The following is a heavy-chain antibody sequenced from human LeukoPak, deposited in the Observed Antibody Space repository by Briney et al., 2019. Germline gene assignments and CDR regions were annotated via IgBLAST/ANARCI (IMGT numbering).Heavy chain of an antibody. CDR2: INPNSGGT. D-gene: IGHD3-10*01. Sequence: GASVKVSCKASGCTFTGDYMHWVRQAPGQGLEWVGWINPNSGGTNYAQKFQGRVTMTRDTSISTAYMELSRLRSDDTAVYYCAREGTTMVRGGGAFDIWGQGTMVTVSS. CDR3: AREGTTMVRGGGAFDI. V-gene: IGHV1-2*02. CDR1: GCTFTGDY. J-gene: IGHJ3*02.